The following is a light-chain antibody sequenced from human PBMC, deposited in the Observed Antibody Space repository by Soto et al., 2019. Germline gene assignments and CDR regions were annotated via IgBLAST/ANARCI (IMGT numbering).Light chain of an antibody. J-gene: IGKJ5*01. CDR1: QSVSID. CDR3: HQRYNWPRVT. CDR2: DVS. V-gene: IGKV3-11*01. Sequence: EIVMTQSPATLSVSPGERATLSCRASQSVSIDLAWYQQTPGQAPRLLIYDVSNRATGIPARFSGSGSGTDFTLTITSLEPEDFAVYFCHQRYNWPRVTFGQGTRLEIK.